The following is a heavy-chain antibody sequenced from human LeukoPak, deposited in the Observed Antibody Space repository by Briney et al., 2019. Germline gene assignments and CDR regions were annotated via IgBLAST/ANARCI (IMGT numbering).Heavy chain of an antibody. CDR2: ISAYNGNT. J-gene: IGHJ4*02. V-gene: IGHV1-18*01. D-gene: IGHD3-10*01. CDR3: ARAYGSGSYYQIFDY. CDR1: GYTFTSYG. Sequence: GASVKVSCKASGYTFTSYGISWVRQAPGQGLEWMGWISAYNGNTNYAQKLQGRVTMTTDTSTSTAYMELRSLRSDDTAVYYCARAYGSGSYYQIFDYWGQGTLVTVSS.